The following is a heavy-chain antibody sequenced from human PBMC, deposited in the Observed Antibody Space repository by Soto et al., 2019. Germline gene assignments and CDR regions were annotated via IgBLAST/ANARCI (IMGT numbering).Heavy chain of an antibody. J-gene: IGHJ6*02. CDR1: Y. CDR2: IYYSGST. Sequence: YWIGWIRQPPGKGLEWIGYIYYSGSTYYNPSLKSRVTISVDTSKNQFSLKLSSVTAADTAVYYCARGLVTTLGYYYGMDVWGQGTTVTVS. V-gene: IGHV4-30-4*08. CDR3: ARGLVTTLGYYYGMDV. D-gene: IGHD4-4*01.